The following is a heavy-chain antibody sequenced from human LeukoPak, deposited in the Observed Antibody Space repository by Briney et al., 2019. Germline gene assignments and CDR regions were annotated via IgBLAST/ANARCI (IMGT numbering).Heavy chain of an antibody. D-gene: IGHD2-8*01. J-gene: IGHJ4*02. CDR3: ARDTPPRRYCTNGVCYESHPFDY. Sequence: ASVKVSCKASGYSFTSYGISWVRQAPGQGLEWMGWISTYNANTNYALKLQGRVTLTTDTSTSTAYMELSRLRSDDTAVYYCARDTPPRRYCTNGVCYESHPFDYWGQGTLVTVSS. CDR2: ISTYNANT. CDR1: GYSFTSYG. V-gene: IGHV1-18*01.